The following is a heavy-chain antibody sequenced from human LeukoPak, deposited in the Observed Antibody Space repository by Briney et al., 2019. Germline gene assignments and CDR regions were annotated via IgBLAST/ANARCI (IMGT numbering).Heavy chain of an antibody. J-gene: IGHJ4*01. V-gene: IGHV3-23*01. CDR2: IIRSGDRT. D-gene: IGHD4/OR15-4a*01. Sequence: GGSLRLSCAASRFTFSSYAMSWVRQAPGKGLEWVSSIIRSGDRTYYADSVKGRFTISRDNSKNTLYLQMNSLRAEDTAVYYCAAEPDYRVDYFDYWGHGTLVTVSS. CDR3: AAEPDYRVDYFDY. CDR1: RFTFSSYA.